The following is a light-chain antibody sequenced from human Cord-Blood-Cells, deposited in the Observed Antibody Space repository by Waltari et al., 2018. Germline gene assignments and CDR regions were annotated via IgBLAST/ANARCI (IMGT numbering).Light chain of an antibody. CDR2: AAS. Sequence: DIQMTQSPSSLSASVGDRVTITCRASQSISSYLTWYQQKPGKAPKLLIYAASSLQSGVPSTCSGSSCGTDFIPPIISLQPADVATYYCRQRHNSQWTFGQEGKVE. CDR3: RQRHNSQWT. CDR1: QSISSY. J-gene: IGKJ1*01. V-gene: IGKV1-39*01.